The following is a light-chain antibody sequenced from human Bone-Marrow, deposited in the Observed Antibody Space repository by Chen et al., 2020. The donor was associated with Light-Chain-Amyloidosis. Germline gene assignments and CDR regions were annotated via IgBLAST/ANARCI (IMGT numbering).Light chain of an antibody. Sequence: SYELTQPPSVSVSPGKTARITCSGDDLPTKYAYWYQQKPGEAPVLVIHRETERPSGISERFSGSSSGTTATLTISGVQAEDEADYHCQSADSSGTYEVIFGGGTKLTVL. V-gene: IGLV3-25*03. CDR3: QSADSSGTYEVI. CDR2: RET. CDR1: DLPTKY. J-gene: IGLJ2*01.